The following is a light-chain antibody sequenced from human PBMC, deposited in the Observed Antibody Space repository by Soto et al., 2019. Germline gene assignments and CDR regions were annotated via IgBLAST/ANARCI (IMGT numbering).Light chain of an antibody. CDR2: ENN. CDR1: SSYTGNNY. V-gene: IGLV1-51*02. CDR3: GTWDSSLSALV. Sequence: QPVLPRPPSASAASRQKVTISYSGNSSYTGNNYVSWYQQLPGTAPKLLIYENNKRPSGISDRFSGSKSGTSATLGITVFQTGDEADYYCGTWDSSLSALVFGTGTKGTVL. J-gene: IGLJ1*01.